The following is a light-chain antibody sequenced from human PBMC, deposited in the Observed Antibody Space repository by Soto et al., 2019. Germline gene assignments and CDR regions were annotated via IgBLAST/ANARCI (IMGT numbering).Light chain of an antibody. CDR1: QGIRND. Sequence: IRIDQSPCSLSAPVGDSVPITCRASQGIRNDLGWYQQKPGKAPKLLIYAASSLQSGVPSRFSGSGSGTDFTLTISSLQPEDFATYYCLQDYNYPWTFGQGTKVDIK. J-gene: IGKJ1*01. CDR3: LQDYNYPWT. CDR2: AAS. V-gene: IGKV1-6*01.